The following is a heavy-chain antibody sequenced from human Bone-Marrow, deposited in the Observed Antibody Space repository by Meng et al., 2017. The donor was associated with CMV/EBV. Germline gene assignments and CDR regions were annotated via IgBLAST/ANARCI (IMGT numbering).Heavy chain of an antibody. CDR3: AKDYSAYDIGVDAFDI. CDR2: IWYDGSNK. Sequence: LSLTCAASGFTFSSYGMHWVRQAPGKGLEWVAVIWYDGSNKYYVDSVKGRFTISRDNAKNSLHLQMNSLRAEDTALYYCAKDYSAYDIGVDAFDIWGQGTMVPVSS. CDR1: GFTFSSYG. V-gene: IGHV3-33*03. D-gene: IGHD5-12*01. J-gene: IGHJ3*02.